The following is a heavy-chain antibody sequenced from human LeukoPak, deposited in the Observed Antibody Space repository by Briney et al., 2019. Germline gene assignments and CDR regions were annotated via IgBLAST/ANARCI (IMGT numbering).Heavy chain of an antibody. J-gene: IGHJ4*02. Sequence: SETLSLTCTASGGSISSSSYYWGWIRQPPGKRLDWIGSIYYSGSTYYNPSLKSRVTISVDTSKNQFSLKLSPVTAADTAVYYCARDRGGYFTRFDYWGQGTLVTVSS. CDR2: IYYSGST. CDR1: GGSISSSSYY. D-gene: IGHD3-3*01. V-gene: IGHV4-39*07. CDR3: ARDRGGYFTRFDY.